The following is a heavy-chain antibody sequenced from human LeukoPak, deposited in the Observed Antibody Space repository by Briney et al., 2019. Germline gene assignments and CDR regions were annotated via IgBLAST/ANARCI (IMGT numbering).Heavy chain of an antibody. CDR2: ISGSGGST. CDR3: AKDFGNSETYYYDSSGYYSMYYFDY. J-gene: IGHJ4*02. D-gene: IGHD3-22*01. V-gene: IGHV3-23*01. Sequence: WIRQAPGKGLEWVSAISGSGGSTYYADSVKGRFTISRDNSKNTLYLQMNSLRAEDTAVYYCAKDFGNSETYYYDSSGYYSMYYFDYWGQGTLVTVSS.